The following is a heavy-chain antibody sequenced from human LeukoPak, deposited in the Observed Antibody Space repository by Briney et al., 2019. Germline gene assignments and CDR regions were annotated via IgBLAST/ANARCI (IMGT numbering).Heavy chain of an antibody. CDR1: GMSLTTHKLA. CDR2: FDADDED. J-gene: IGHJ4*02. V-gene: IGHV2-5*02. Sequence: SGPPLVKPTQTLTLTFTFSGMSLTTHKLAVGWIRQPPGKAIKRLAFFDADDEDRYTTSLHSRLTTTKDHSKSQGDVAMTNVDPVDTATYYCAHRGPPRLDFDSWGQGALVTVSS. CDR3: AHRGPPRLDFDS.